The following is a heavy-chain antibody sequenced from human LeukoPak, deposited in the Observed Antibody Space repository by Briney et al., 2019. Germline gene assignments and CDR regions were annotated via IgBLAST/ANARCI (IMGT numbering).Heavy chain of an antibody. CDR3: ARVLGSISH. CDR1: GYTFSTCD. CDR2: MNPNSGNT. V-gene: IGHV1-8*01. D-gene: IGHD1-1*01. Sequence: EASVKVSCEASGYTFSTCDISWVRQATGQGLEWMGWMNPNSGNTGFAHKFQGRVTLTRDTSINTAYMELSSLRSEDTAVYYCARVLGSISHWGQGTLVTVSS. J-gene: IGHJ4*02.